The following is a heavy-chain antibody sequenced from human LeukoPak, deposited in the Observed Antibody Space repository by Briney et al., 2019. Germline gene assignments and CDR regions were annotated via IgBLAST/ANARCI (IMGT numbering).Heavy chain of an antibody. CDR2: IYWNDDK. D-gene: IGHD3-22*01. Sequence: SGPTLVNPTQSLTLTCTFSGFSLSTSRVGVGWIRQPPGKALEWLTLIYWNDDKRYSPSLKSRLTITKDTSKNQVVLTMTNMDPVDTATYYCAHRPYDSSDFDYWGQGTLVTVSS. CDR1: GFSLSTSRVG. J-gene: IGHJ4*02. V-gene: IGHV2-5*01. CDR3: AHRPYDSSDFDY.